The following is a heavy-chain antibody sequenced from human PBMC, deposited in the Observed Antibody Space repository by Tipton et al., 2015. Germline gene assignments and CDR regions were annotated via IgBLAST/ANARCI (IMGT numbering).Heavy chain of an antibody. CDR1: GGSVSSGSYY. Sequence: TLSLTCTVSGGSVSSGSYYWSWIRQPPGKGLEWIGYIYYSGSTIYNPSLKSRVTISLDRSKNQFSFRLTSVTAADTAMYYCVRDAGIIAAPSRYFQYWGQGALVTVSS. J-gene: IGHJ1*01. CDR2: IYYSGST. D-gene: IGHD6-25*01. V-gene: IGHV4-61*01. CDR3: VRDAGIIAAPSRYFQY.